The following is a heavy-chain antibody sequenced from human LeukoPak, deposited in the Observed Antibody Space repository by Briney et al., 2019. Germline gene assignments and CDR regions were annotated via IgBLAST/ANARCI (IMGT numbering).Heavy chain of an antibody. J-gene: IGHJ5*02. CDR1: GFTFSSYA. V-gene: IGHV3-23*01. CDR3: ARGAPPARYSGSYGWFDP. CDR2: ISGSGGNT. D-gene: IGHD1-26*01. Sequence: GGSLRLSCAASGFTFSSYAMSWVRQAPGKGLEWVSSISGSGGNTYHADSVKGRFTISRDNSKNTLYLQMNSLRAEDTAVYYCARGAPPARYSGSYGWFDPWGQGTLVTVSS.